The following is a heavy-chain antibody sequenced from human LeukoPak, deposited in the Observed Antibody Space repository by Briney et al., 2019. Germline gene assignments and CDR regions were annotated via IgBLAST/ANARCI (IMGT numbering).Heavy chain of an antibody. CDR3: ARDGYLYSSGWSTPKNY. J-gene: IGHJ4*02. V-gene: IGHV3-7*01. CDR1: GFTFSSYA. CDR2: IKQDGSEK. D-gene: IGHD6-19*01. Sequence: GGSLRLSCAASGFTFSSYAMSWVRQAPGKGLEWVANIKQDGSEKYYVDSVKGRFTISRDNAKNSLYLQMNSLRAEDTAVYYCARDGYLYSSGWSTPKNYWGQGTLVTVSS.